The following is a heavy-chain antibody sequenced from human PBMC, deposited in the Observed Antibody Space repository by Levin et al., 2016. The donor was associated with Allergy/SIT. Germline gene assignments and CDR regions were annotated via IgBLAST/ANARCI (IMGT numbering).Heavy chain of an antibody. V-gene: IGHV3-33*01. CDR2: IWYDGSNK. CDR3: ARDSPIRDYYYGMDV. Sequence: GESLKISCAASGFTFSSYGMHWVRQAPGKGLEWVAVIWYDGSNKYYADSVKGRFTISRDNSKNTLYLQMNSLRAEDTAVYYCARDSPIRDYYYGMDVWGQGTTVTVSS. J-gene: IGHJ6*02. D-gene: IGHD3-9*01. CDR1: GFTFSSYG.